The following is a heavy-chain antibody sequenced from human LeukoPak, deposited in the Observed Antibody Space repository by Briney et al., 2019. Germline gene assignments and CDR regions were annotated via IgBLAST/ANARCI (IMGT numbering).Heavy chain of an antibody. CDR1: GFTFSISW. CDR3: ARIGSSSLYDDY. J-gene: IGHJ4*01. Sequence: GGSLRLSCAASGFTFSISWWIWVRQPPGKGLEWVSVIYIGGSTYYAHSVKGRVTISTDTSKNTLYLQMNTLSAADTAVYYCARIGSSSLYDDYWGQGTLVTASS. V-gene: IGHV3-66*01. CDR2: IYIGGST. D-gene: IGHD6-13*01.